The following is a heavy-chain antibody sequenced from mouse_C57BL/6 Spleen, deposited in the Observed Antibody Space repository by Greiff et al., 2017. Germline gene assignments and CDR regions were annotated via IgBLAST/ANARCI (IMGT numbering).Heavy chain of an antibody. CDR2: IDPENGDT. V-gene: IGHV14-4*01. CDR1: GFNIKDDY. Sequence: VQLKESGAELVRPGASVKLSCTASGFNIKDDYMHWVKQRPEQGLEWIGWIDPENGDTEYASKFQGKATITADTSSNTAYLQLSSLTSEDTAVYYCTIITTVVGAYWGQGTLVTVSA. CDR3: TIITTVVGAY. J-gene: IGHJ3*01. D-gene: IGHD1-1*01.